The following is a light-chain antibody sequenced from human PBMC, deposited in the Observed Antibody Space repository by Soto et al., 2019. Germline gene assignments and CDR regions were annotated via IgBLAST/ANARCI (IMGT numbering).Light chain of an antibody. CDR2: KAS. CDR1: QSISSW. Sequence: DIQITPSASTVSASVGYRSPITCLASQSISSWLAWYQQQPGKAPQLPIYKASSLESGVPPTFSGSGSATEFTLTTSSLQPDDFSTYYCQQYNSYSPYTFGQGTQLEIK. CDR3: QQYNSYSPYT. J-gene: IGKJ5*01. V-gene: IGKV1-5*03.